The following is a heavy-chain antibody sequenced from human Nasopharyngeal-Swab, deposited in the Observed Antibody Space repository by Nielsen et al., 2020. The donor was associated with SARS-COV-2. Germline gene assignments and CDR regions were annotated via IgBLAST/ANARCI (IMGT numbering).Heavy chain of an antibody. V-gene: IGHV3-15*01. Sequence: GGSLRLSCAASGFTFSNAWMSWVRQAPGKGLEWVGRIKSKTDGGTTDYAAPVKGRFTISRDDSKNTLYLQMNSLKTEDTAVYYCTTDFMGLLSEGLDYWGQGTLVTVSS. J-gene: IGHJ4*02. D-gene: IGHD4/OR15-4a*01. CDR2: IKSKTDGGTT. CDR3: TTDFMGLLSEGLDY. CDR1: GFTFSNAW.